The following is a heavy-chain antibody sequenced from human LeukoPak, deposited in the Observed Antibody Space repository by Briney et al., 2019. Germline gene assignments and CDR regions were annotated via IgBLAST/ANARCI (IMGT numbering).Heavy chain of an antibody. J-gene: IGHJ3*02. Sequence: GGSLRLSCAASGFTFSSYWMSWVRQAPGKGLEWVANIKQDGSEKYYVDSVKGRFTISRDNAKNSLYLQMNSLRAEDTAVYYCARCPYYYDSSGYYEVRGVAFDIWGQGTMVTVSS. CDR3: ARCPYYYDSSGYYEVRGVAFDI. CDR1: GFTFSSYW. CDR2: IKQDGSEK. D-gene: IGHD3-22*01. V-gene: IGHV3-7*01.